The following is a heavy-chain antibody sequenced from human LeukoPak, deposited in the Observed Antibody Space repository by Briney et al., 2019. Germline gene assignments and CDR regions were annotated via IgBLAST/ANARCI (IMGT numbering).Heavy chain of an antibody. CDR1: GVSINTCCYY. CDR2: KYYSGST. D-gene: IGHD5-18*01. Sequence: SETLSLTCDVSGVSINTCCYYWTWIRQPPGKGLEWIGYKYYSGSTRYNSSLRSRLTISLDSSKNQFSLRLTSVTAADTAVYYCARGRSYGFHFVSWGPGTLVIVSS. J-gene: IGHJ4*02. V-gene: IGHV4-61*01. CDR3: ARGRSYGFHFVS.